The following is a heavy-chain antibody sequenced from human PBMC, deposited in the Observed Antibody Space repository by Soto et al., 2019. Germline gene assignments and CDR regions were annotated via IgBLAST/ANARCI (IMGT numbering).Heavy chain of an antibody. J-gene: IGHJ5*02. Sequence: TLSLTCAVSGCSFSSGGYYWSWLRQHPGKGLEWIGYIYNSGSTYYNPSLKSRVIISVDTSKNQSSLKLSSVTAADKAVYYCAESSSGAHNWFDPWGQGTLVTVSS. V-gene: IGHV4-31*11. CDR3: AESSSGAHNWFDP. CDR1: GCSFSSGGYY. CDR2: IYNSGST. D-gene: IGHD6-13*01.